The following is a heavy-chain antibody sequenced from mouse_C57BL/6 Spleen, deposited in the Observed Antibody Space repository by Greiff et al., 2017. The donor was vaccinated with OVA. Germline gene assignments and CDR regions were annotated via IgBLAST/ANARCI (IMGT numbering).Heavy chain of an antibody. V-gene: IGHV1-63*01. CDR1: GYTFTNYW. CDR3: ARCRSEGYAMDY. CDR2: IYPGGGYT. Sequence: QVQLQQSVAELVRPGTSVKMSCKASGYTFTNYWIGWAKQRPGHGLEWIGDIYPGGGYTNYNEKFKGKATLTADKSSSTAYMQFSSLTSEDSAIYYCARCRSEGYAMDYWGQGTSVTVSS. J-gene: IGHJ4*01.